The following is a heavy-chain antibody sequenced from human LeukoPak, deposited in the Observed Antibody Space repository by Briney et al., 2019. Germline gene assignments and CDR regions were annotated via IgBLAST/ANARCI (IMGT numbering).Heavy chain of an antibody. V-gene: IGHV4-59*12. CDR3: ARDGSDYYDSSGPYRIPLDY. CDR2: IYYSGST. CDR1: GGSIGTYY. D-gene: IGHD3-22*01. Sequence: SETLSLTCTVSGGSIGTYYWSWIRQSPGKGLEWIGHIYYSGSTSYHPLLKSRVTISVDTSKNEFSLKLSSVTAADTAVYYCARDGSDYYDSSGPYRIPLDYWGQGTLVTVSS. J-gene: IGHJ4*02.